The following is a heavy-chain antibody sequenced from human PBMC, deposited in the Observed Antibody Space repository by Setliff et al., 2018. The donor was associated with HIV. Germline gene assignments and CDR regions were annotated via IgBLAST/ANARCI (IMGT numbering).Heavy chain of an antibody. Sequence: SETLSLTCTVSGGSISSSSYYWGWIRQPPGKGLEWIGNIFYSGHTFYNPSLKSRVTISVDTSKNQFSLKLSSVTAADTAVYYCARDRDYYYGSGSYHASGYWGQGTLVTVSS. D-gene: IGHD3-10*01. J-gene: IGHJ4*02. CDR3: ARDRDYYYGSGSYHASGY. V-gene: IGHV4-39*07. CDR2: IFYSGHT. CDR1: GGSISSSSYY.